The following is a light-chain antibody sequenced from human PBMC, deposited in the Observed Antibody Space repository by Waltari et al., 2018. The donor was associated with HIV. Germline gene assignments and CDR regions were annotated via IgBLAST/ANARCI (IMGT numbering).Light chain of an antibody. CDR2: DNN. Sequence: QSVLTQPPSVSAAPGKKVTIPCSGRDSNLGNYFLSWYQQLPGTAPKLLIYDNNKRPSGIPDRFSGSKSGSSATLATTGLQTGDEGDYYCGTWDSSLSAGVFGGGTKVTVL. V-gene: IGLV1-51*01. CDR1: DSNLGNYF. CDR3: GTWDSSLSAGV. J-gene: IGLJ3*02.